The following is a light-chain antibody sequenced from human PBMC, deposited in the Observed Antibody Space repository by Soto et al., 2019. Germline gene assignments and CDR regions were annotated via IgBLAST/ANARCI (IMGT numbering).Light chain of an antibody. CDR3: QTRSTWSYT. CDR1: QSVGST. CDR2: DAF. V-gene: IGKV3-11*01. Sequence: EIVLTQSPGTLSLSPGERATLSCRASQSVGSTLAWYQQKPGQPPRLLIYDAFSRATGIPARFSGGGSGSDFTLPISSLEAGDSAVYYCQTRSTWSYTFGQGTRLEIK. J-gene: IGKJ2*01.